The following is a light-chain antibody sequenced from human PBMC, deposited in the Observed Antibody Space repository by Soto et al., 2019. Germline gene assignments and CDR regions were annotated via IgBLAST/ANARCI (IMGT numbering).Light chain of an antibody. V-gene: IGKV3-11*01. CDR3: QQRSNWPPT. CDR2: DAS. CDR1: QSVSSY. Sequence: EIVLTQSPATLSLSPGERATLSCRASQSVSSYLAWYQQNPGQAPRLLIYDASNRATGIPARFSGSGSGTDFTLTISSLEREDFAVYYCQQRSNWPPTFGQGTKVEIK. J-gene: IGKJ1*01.